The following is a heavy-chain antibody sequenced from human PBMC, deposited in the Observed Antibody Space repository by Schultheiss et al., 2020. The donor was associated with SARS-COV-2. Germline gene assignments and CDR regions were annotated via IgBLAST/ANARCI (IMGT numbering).Heavy chain of an antibody. V-gene: IGHV3-15*01. J-gene: IGHJ6*04. D-gene: IGHD3-10*01. CDR1: GFTFSNAW. Sequence: GGSLRLSCAASGFTFSNAWMSWVRQAPGKGLEWVGRIKSKTDGGTTDYAAPVKGRFTISRDDSKNTLYLQMNSLKTEDTAVYYCTTSFWPVPSPDYWGKGTTVTVSS. CDR3: TTSFWPVPSPDY. CDR2: IKSKTDGGTT.